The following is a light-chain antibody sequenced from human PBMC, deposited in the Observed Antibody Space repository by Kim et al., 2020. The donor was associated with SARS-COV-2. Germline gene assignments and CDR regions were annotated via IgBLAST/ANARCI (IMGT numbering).Light chain of an antibody. J-gene: IGLJ1*01. CDR1: SSNIGAGYE. CDR3: QSYDHSLSDV. CDR2: GNT. V-gene: IGLV1-40*01. Sequence: GQRVIISCTGSSSNIGAGYEVHWYQQLPGTAPKLLIYGNTNRPSGVPDRFSGSRSGTSASLAITGLQAEDEAHYYCQSYDHSLSDVFGTGTKVTVL.